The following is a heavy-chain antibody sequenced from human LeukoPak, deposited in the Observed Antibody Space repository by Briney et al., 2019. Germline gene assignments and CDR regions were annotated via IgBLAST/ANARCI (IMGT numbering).Heavy chain of an antibody. CDR2: ISPYNGNT. D-gene: IGHD1-26*01. J-gene: IGHJ4*02. Sequence: ASVKVSCKASGYTFTSYGISWVRQAPGQGLEWMGWISPYNGNTNYAQKLQGRVTMTTDTSTRTAYMELRRLRSDDTAVYYCARALTSGSYFLGYFDYWGQGTLVTVSS. CDR1: GYTFTSYG. CDR3: ARALTSGSYFLGYFDY. V-gene: IGHV1-18*04.